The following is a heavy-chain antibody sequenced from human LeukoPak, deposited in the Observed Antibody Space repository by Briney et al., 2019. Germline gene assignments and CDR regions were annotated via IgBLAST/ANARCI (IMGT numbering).Heavy chain of an antibody. J-gene: IGHJ4*02. V-gene: IGHV4-59*01. CDR2: IYYSGST. CDR3: ARGLILGY. Sequence: KPSETLSLPCTVSGGSISSYYWSWIRQPPGKGLEWIGYIYYSGSTNYNPSLKSRVTISVDTSKNQFSLKLSSVTAADTAVYYCARGLILGYWGQGTLVTVSS. CDR1: GGSISSYY. D-gene: IGHD3/OR15-3a*01.